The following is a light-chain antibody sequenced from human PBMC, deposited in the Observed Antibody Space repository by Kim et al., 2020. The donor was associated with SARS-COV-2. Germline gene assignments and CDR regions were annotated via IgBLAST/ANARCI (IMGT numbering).Light chain of an antibody. CDR1: KLGDKY. Sequence: VSPGQPASITCSGDKLGDKYACWYQQKPGQSPVLVIYQDSKRPSGIPERFSGSNSGNTATLTISGTQAMDEADYYCQAWDSSTAVFGGGTQLTVL. J-gene: IGLJ2*01. CDR2: QDS. CDR3: QAWDSSTAV. V-gene: IGLV3-1*01.